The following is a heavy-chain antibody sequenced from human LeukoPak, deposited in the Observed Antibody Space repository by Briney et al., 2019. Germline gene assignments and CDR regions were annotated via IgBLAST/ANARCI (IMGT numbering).Heavy chain of an antibody. Sequence: PGGSLRLSCAASGFTFSSYAMSWARQAPGKGLEWVSAISGSGGSTYYADSVKGRFTISRDNSKNTLYLQMNSLRAEDTAVYYCAKIGDYCSGGSCRYYFDYWGQGTLVTVSS. J-gene: IGHJ4*02. CDR3: AKIGDYCSGGSCRYYFDY. CDR2: ISGSGGST. V-gene: IGHV3-23*01. D-gene: IGHD2-15*01. CDR1: GFTFSSYA.